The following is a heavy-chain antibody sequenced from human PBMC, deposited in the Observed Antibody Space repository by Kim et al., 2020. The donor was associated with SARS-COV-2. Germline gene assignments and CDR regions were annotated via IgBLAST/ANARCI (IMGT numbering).Heavy chain of an antibody. J-gene: IGHJ5*02. Sequence: SETLSLTCTVSGGSISSYYWSWIRQPPGKGLEWIGYIYYSGSTNYNPSLKSRVTISVDTSKNQFSLKLSSVTAADTAVYYCARDLRRSGLHRAWYSSSLTPENWFDPWGQGTLVTVSS. CDR3: ARDLRRSGLHRAWYSSSLTPENWFDP. D-gene: IGHD6-13*01. CDR2: IYYSGST. V-gene: IGHV4-59*01. CDR1: GGSISSYY.